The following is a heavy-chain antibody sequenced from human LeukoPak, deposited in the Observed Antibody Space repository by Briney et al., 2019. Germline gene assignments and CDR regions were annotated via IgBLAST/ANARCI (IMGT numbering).Heavy chain of an antibody. CDR3: ARGNYCSSTSCYRWFDP. CDR1: GFTFSSYD. V-gene: IGHV3-13*01. D-gene: IGHD2-2*01. Sequence: GGSLRLSCAASGFTFSSYDMHWVRQATGKGLEWVSAIGTAGDTYYPGSVKGRFTISRENAKNSLYLRMNSLRAGDTAVYYCARGNYCSSTSCYRWFDPWGQGTLVTVSS. J-gene: IGHJ5*02. CDR2: IGTAGDT.